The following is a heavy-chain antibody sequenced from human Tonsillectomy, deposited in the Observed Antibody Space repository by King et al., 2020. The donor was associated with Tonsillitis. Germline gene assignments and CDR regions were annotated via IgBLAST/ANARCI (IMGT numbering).Heavy chain of an antibody. CDR2: ISPDGTNK. CDR3: TRDRSNDILAFDY. Sequence: VQLVESGGGVVQPGRSLRLSCSTSGFAFSTYPIHWGRQAPGQGLEWWAYISPDGTNKFYADSVKGRFTTSRDNSKETLYLQMNGLRTEDTAVYYCTRDRSNDILAFDYWGQGTLVTVSS. D-gene: IGHD3-9*01. J-gene: IGHJ4*02. V-gene: IGHV3-30-3*01. CDR1: GFAFSTYP.